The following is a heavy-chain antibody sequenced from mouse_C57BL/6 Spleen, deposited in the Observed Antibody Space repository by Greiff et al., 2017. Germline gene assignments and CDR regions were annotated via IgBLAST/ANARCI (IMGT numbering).Heavy chain of an antibody. CDR2: IDPSDSYT. D-gene: IGHD1-1*01. CDR1: GYTFTSYW. J-gene: IGHJ2*01. Sequence: VQLQQPGAELVMPGASVKLSCKASGYTFTSYWMHWVKQRPGQGLEWIGEIDPSDSYTNYNQKFKGKSTLTVDKSSSTAYMQLSSLTSEDSAVYYCARRGITTVLLDYWGQGTTLTVSS. V-gene: IGHV1-69*01. CDR3: ARRGITTVLLDY.